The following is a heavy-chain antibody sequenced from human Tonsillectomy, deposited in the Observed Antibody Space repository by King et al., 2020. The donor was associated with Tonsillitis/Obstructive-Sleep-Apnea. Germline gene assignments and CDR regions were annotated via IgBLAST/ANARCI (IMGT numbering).Heavy chain of an antibody. CDR2: ISSDGSST. Sequence: VQLVESGGGLVQPGGSLRLSCAASRFTFSSYWMHWVRQAPGKGLVWVSRISSDGSSTNYADSVKGRFTISRDNAKNTLYLQMNSLRAEDTAVYYCARVADLPTSGPTYYYGMDVWGQGTTVTVSS. J-gene: IGHJ6*02. V-gene: IGHV3-74*01. CDR3: ARVADLPTSGPTYYYGMDV. CDR1: RFTFSSYW. D-gene: IGHD1-26*01.